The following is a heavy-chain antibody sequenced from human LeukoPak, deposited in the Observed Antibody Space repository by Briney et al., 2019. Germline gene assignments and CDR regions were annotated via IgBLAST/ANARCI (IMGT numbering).Heavy chain of an antibody. Sequence: PSETLSLTCTVSGGSISGYYWSWLRQPPGKGLEWIGYIYFSGSTNYNPSLKSRVTVSVDTSKNQFSLKLSSVTAAGTAVYYCAREGYCAGGVCYNRFDPWGQGTLVTVSS. CDR1: GGSISGYY. J-gene: IGHJ5*02. CDR2: IYFSGST. V-gene: IGHV4-59*01. D-gene: IGHD2-8*02. CDR3: AREGYCAGGVCYNRFDP.